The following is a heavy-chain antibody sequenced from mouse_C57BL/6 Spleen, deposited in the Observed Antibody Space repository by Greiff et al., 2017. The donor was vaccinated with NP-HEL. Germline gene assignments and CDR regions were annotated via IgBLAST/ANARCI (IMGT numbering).Heavy chain of an antibody. CDR2: IYPGSGST. D-gene: IGHD2-1*01. J-gene: IGHJ4*01. Sequence: QVQLQQPGAELVKPGASVKMSCKASGYTFTSYWITWVKQRPGQGLEWIGDIYPGSGSTNYNEKFKSKATLTVDTSSSTAYMQLSSLTSEYSAVYYCARDGNYVTYYYAMDYWGQGTSVTVSS. V-gene: IGHV1-55*01. CDR3: ARDGNYVTYYYAMDY. CDR1: GYTFTSYW.